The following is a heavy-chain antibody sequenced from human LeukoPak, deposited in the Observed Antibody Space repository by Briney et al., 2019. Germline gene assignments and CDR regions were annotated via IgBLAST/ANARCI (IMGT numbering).Heavy chain of an antibody. D-gene: IGHD1-26*01. CDR3: AREGIVGAKDAFDI. J-gene: IGHJ3*02. V-gene: IGHV4-4*07. CDR1: GGSISSYY. Sequence: PSETLSLTCTVSGGSISSYYWSWIRQPAGKGLEWIGRIYTSGSTNYNPSLESRVTMSVDTSKNQFSLKLSSVTAADTAVFYCAREGIVGAKDAFDIWGQGTMVTVSS. CDR2: IYTSGST.